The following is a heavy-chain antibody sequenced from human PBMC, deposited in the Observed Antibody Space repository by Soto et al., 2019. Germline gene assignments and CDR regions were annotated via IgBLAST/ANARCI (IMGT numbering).Heavy chain of an antibody. V-gene: IGHV3-30*18. CDR3: AKDKQWLVQATTTGGSPLDY. CDR1: GFTFSSYG. CDR2: ISYDGSNK. D-gene: IGHD6-19*01. J-gene: IGHJ4*02. Sequence: HPGRSRRLSCAPSGFTFSSYGMHWVRQAPGNGLEWVAVISYDGSNKYYADSVKGRFTISRDNSKNTLYLQMNSLRAEDTAVYYCAKDKQWLVQATTTGGSPLDYWGQGTLVTVFS.